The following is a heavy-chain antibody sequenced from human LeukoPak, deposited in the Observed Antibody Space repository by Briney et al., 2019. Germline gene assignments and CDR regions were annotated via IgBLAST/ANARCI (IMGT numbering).Heavy chain of an antibody. V-gene: IGHV3-33*06. CDR3: AKGSGIAAAGTLWY. J-gene: IGHJ4*02. CDR2: IWYDGSNK. CDR1: GFTFSSYG. Sequence: GGSLRLSCAASGFTFSSYGMHWVRQAPGKGLEWVAVIWYDGSNKYYADSVKGRFTISRDNSKNTLYLQMNSLRVEDTAVYYCAKGSGIAAAGTLWYWGQGTLVTVSS. D-gene: IGHD6-13*01.